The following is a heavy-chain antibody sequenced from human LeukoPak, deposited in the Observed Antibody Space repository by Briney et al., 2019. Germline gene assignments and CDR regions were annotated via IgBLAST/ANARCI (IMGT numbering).Heavy chain of an antibody. CDR1: GYTFTGYY. D-gene: IGHD3-10*01. CDR2: INPNSGGT. J-gene: IGHJ5*02. Sequence: ASVKVSCKASGYTFTGYYMHWVRQAPGQGLEWVGWINPNSGGTNYAQKFQGRVTMTRDTSISTAYMELSRLRSDDTAVYYCARDPITMVRGVIITYVWFDPWGQGTLVTVSS. V-gene: IGHV1-2*02. CDR3: ARDPITMVRGVIITYVWFDP.